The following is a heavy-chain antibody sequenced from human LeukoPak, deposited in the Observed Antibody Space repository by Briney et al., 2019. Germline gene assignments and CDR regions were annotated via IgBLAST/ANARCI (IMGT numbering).Heavy chain of an antibody. CDR2: ISGSGGST. D-gene: IGHD6-13*01. Sequence: GGSLRLSCAASGFTFSSYAMSWVRQAPGKGLEWVSAISGSGGSTYYADSVRGRFTISRDNSKNTLYLQMNSLRAGDRAVYYCAKGIAAAGTLPLDYWGQGTLVTVSS. J-gene: IGHJ4*02. V-gene: IGHV3-23*01. CDR3: AKGIAAAGTLPLDY. CDR1: GFTFSSYA.